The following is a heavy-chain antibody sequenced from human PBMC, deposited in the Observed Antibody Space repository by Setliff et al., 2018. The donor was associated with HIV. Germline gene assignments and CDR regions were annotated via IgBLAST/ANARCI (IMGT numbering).Heavy chain of an antibody. D-gene: IGHD6-19*01. CDR1: GYTFTSYD. CDR3: ARGAWYTSGWHSSRYMDV. Sequence: AASVKVSCKASGYTFTSYDINWVRQATGQGLEWMGWVNPNSGNTGYAQKFQGRVTMTRNTSIRTVYMELSSLRSEDTAVYYCARGAWYTSGWHSSRYMDVWGKGSTVTVSS. CDR2: VNPNSGNT. V-gene: IGHV1-8*02. J-gene: IGHJ6*03.